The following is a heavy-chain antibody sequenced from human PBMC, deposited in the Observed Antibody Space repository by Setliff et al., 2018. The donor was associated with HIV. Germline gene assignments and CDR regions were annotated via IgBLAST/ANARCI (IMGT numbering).Heavy chain of an antibody. CDR1: GGSISSGGYS. CDR2: IFHSGST. D-gene: IGHD2-2*01. J-gene: IGHJ6*02. Sequence: LSEPLSLTCAVSGGSISSGGYSWSWIRQPPGKGLGWIGYIFHSGSTYYNPSLKSRVTISVDRSKNQFSLNVTSVTAADTAVYYCARIPQLLDYAMDVWGQGTTVTVSS. V-gene: IGHV4-30-2*01. CDR3: ARIPQLLDYAMDV.